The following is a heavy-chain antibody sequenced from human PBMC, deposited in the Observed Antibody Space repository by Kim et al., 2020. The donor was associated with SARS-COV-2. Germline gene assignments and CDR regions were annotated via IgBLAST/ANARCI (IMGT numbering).Heavy chain of an antibody. J-gene: IGHJ4*02. CDR2: ISGSGGST. V-gene: IGHV3-23*01. CDR3: AKATSVRGYSYGIDY. D-gene: IGHD5-18*01. Sequence: GGSLRLSFAASGFTFSSYAMSWVRQAPGKGLEWVSAISGSGGSTYYADSVKGRFTISRDNSKNTLYLQMNSLRAEDTAVYYCAKATSVRGYSYGIDYWGQGTLVTVSS. CDR1: GFTFSSYA.